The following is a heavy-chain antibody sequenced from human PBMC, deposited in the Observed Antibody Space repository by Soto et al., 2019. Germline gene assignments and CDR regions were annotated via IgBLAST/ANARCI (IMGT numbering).Heavy chain of an antibody. V-gene: IGHV1-69*02. Sequence: QVQLVQSGAEVKKPGSSVTVSCKASGGTFSSYTISWVRQAPGQGLEWMGRIIPILGIANYAQKFQGRATITADKSTSTAYMELSSLRSEDTAVYYCARSPHSGYDNDYSGQGTLVTVSS. J-gene: IGHJ4*02. CDR3: ARSPHSGYDNDY. D-gene: IGHD5-12*01. CDR2: IIPILGIA. CDR1: GGTFSSYT.